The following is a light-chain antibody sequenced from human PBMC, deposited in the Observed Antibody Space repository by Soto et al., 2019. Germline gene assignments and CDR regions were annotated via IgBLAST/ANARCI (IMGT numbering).Light chain of an antibody. V-gene: IGKV3-11*01. CDR2: SAS. CDR1: QSASRN. J-gene: IGKJ4*02. Sequence: EIVMTQSPATLTVSPGERATLSCRASQSASRNLAWYQQKPGKAPRLLIYSASTRASGIPSRFSGSGSGTDFTLTISSLEPEDFAAYYCQQRSNWRTFGGGTKVDIK. CDR3: QQRSNWRT.